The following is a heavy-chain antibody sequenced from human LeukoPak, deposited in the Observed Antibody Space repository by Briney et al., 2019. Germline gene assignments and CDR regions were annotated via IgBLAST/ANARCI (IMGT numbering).Heavy chain of an antibody. V-gene: IGHV4-4*07. CDR3: ARGVAAASERAFDI. Sequence: SETLSLTCSVSGGSISSYYWSWIRQPAGKGLEWIGRIYSSGGTDYNPSLKRRVTMSVDTSKNQFSLKLSSVTAADTAVYYCARGVAAASERAFDIWGQGTMVTVSS. J-gene: IGHJ3*02. CDR1: GGSISSYY. D-gene: IGHD6-13*01. CDR2: IYSSGGT.